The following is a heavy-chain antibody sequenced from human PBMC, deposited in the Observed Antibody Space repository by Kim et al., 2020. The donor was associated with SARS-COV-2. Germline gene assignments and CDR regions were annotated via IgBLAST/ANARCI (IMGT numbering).Heavy chain of an antibody. Sequence: ASVKVSCKASGYTFTSYDINWVRQATGQGLEWMGWMNPNSGNTGYAQKFQGRVTMTRNTSISTAYMELSSLRSEDTAVYYCARGGDSIAGHWFDPWGQGTLVTVSS. CDR2: MNPNSGNT. V-gene: IGHV1-8*01. CDR3: ARGGDSIAGHWFDP. CDR1: GYTFTSYD. J-gene: IGHJ5*02. D-gene: IGHD6-6*01.